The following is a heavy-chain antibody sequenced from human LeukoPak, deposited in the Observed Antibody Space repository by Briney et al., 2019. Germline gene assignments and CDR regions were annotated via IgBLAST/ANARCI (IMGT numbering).Heavy chain of an antibody. J-gene: IGHJ4*02. D-gene: IGHD6-6*01. CDR2: VSGCGSNT. V-gene: IGHV3-23*01. Sequence: PGGSLRLSCAASGLTFSFYAMRWVRQAPGKGLEWVSPVSGCGSNTYYADSVKGRFTISRDNSKNTLYLQMNSLRAEDTAIYYCAIEGSSSLTLDYWGQGTLVTVSS. CDR1: GLTFSFYA. CDR3: AIEGSSSLTLDY.